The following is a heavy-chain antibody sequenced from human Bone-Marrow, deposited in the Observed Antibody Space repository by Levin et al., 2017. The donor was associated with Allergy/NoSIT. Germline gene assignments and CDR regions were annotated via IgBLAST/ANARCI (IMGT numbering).Heavy chain of an antibody. V-gene: IGHV3-23*01. CDR2: ISGSGGGT. CDR3: AKSTVTRRDYYYGMDV. Sequence: ETLSLTCAASGFTFSTYAMSWVRQAPGKGLDWVSGISGSGGGTHYADSVKGRFTISRDNSKDTVYLQMNSLRAEDTAVYYCAKSTVTRRDYYYGMDVWGQGTTVTVSS. D-gene: IGHD4-17*01. CDR1: GFTFSTYA. J-gene: IGHJ6*02.